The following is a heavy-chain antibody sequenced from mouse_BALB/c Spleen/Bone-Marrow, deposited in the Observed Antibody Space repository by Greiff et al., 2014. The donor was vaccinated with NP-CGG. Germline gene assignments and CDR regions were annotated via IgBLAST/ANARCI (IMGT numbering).Heavy chain of an antibody. CDR3: DRDLITTAKSIAY. D-gene: IGHD1-2*01. V-gene: IGHV5-4*02. CDR2: ISDGGSYT. CDR1: GFTFSDYY. Sequence: EVKLMESGGGLVKPGGSLKLSCAASGFTFSDYYMYWVRQTPEKRLEWVATISDGGSYTYYADSVKGRFTISRDNAKNNLYLQMSSLKSEDTAMYDCDRDLITTAKSIAYWGQGTLVTVSA. J-gene: IGHJ3*01.